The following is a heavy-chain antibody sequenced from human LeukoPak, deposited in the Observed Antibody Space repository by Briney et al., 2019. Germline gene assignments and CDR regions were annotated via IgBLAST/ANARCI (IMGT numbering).Heavy chain of an antibody. J-gene: IGHJ5*02. CDR2: IYTSGST. Sequence: SETLSLTCTVSGGSLSSYYWSWIRQPAGKGLEWIGRIYTSGSTNYNPSLKSRVTMSVDTSKNQFSLKLSSVTAADTAVYYCARDIVGATRFWFDPWGQGTLVTVSS. CDR3: ARDIVGATRFWFDP. CDR1: GGSLSSYY. V-gene: IGHV4-4*07. D-gene: IGHD1-26*01.